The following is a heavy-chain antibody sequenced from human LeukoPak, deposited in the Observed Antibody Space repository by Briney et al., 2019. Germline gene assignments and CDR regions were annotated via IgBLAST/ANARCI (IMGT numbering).Heavy chain of an antibody. J-gene: IGHJ6*02. V-gene: IGHV1-69*04. CDR1: GGTFSSYA. CDR2: IIPIFGIA. Sequence: SVKVSCKASGGTFSSYAISWVRQAPGQGLEWMGRIIPIFGIANYAQKFRGRVTITADKSTSTAYMELSSLRSEDTAVYYCASSRRGVVVTAMDYYYGMDVWGQGTTVTVSS. D-gene: IGHD2-21*02. CDR3: ASSRRGVVVTAMDYYYGMDV.